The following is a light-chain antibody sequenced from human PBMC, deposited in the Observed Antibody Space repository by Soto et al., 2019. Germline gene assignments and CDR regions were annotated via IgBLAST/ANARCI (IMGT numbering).Light chain of an antibody. CDR2: WAS. CDR3: QQYYSTPLA. J-gene: IGKJ1*01. Sequence: DIVMTQSPDSLAVSLGARATINCKSSQSVLYSSNNKNYLSWYQQKPRQPPKLLIYWASTRESGVPDRFSGSGSGTDFTLTTSSLQAEDVAVYYCQQYYSTPLAFGQGTKVEIK. V-gene: IGKV4-1*01. CDR1: QSVLYSSNNKNY.